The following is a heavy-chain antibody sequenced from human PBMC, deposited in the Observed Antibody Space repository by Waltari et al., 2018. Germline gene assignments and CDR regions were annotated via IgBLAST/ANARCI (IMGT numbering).Heavy chain of an antibody. CDR2: IDPTGGT. J-gene: IGHJ3*02. V-gene: IGHV4-4*02. CDR3: ARDPIAVAGFAAFDI. D-gene: IGHD6-19*01. CDR1: GGSISSSNW. Sequence: QVQLQESGRGRGKPSGTLSLTCAVTGGSISSSNWWRWVRQPPGKGLEWIGEIDPTGGTNSNPPLNRGITISVDNSNNRSSLKLRSVPAADTAVYYCARDPIAVAGFAAFDIWGQGTMVTVSS.